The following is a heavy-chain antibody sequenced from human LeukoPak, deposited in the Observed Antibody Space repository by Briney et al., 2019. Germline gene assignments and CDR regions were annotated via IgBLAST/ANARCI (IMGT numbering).Heavy chain of an antibody. CDR3: ARDRSGSYGAFDY. Sequence: ASVKVSCKASGFSFTGHFIYWVRQAPGQGREWMAWINPNSGTTNYAQKFRGRVTMTRDTSISTADMDLSRLTSDDTAVYYCARDRSGSYGAFDYWGQGTLVTVSS. CDR2: INPNSGTT. D-gene: IGHD1-26*01. V-gene: IGHV1-2*02. CDR1: GFSFTGHF. J-gene: IGHJ4*02.